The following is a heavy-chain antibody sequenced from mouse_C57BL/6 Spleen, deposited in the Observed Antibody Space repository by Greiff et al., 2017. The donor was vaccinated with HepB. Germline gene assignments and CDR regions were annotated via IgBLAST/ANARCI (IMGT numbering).Heavy chain of an antibody. CDR2: IFPGSGST. J-gene: IGHJ3*01. Sequence: QVQLQQSGPELMKPGASVKLSCKATGYTFTGYWIEWVKQRPGHGLEWIGEIFPGSGSTNYNEKFKGKATFTADTSSNTAYMQLSSLTTEDSAIYDCARGTYSSFGWFAGWGQGTMVTVAA. V-gene: IGHV1-9*01. CDR1: GYTFTGYW. CDR3: ARGTYSSFGWFAG. D-gene: IGHD1-1*01.